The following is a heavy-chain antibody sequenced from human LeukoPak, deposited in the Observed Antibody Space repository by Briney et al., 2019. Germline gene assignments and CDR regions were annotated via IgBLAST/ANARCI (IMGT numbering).Heavy chain of an antibody. CDR3: WGNYYYYMDV. CDR2: IRSKAYGGTT. CDR1: GFTFGDYA. V-gene: IGHV3-49*04. D-gene: IGHD7-27*01. J-gene: IGHJ6*03. Sequence: GGSLRLSCTASGFTFGDYAMSWVRQAPGKGLEWVGFIRSKAYGGTTEYAASVKGRFTISRDEYKSIAYLQMNSLKTEDTAAYYCWGNYYYYMDVWGKGATVTVSS.